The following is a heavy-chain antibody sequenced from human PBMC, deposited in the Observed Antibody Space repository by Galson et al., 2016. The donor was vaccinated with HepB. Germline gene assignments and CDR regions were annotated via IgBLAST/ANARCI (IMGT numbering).Heavy chain of an antibody. V-gene: IGHV4-38-2*02. CDR3: ARVMMVAGMFDY. J-gene: IGHJ4*02. CDR1: GYSISVSYY. CDR2: MYHSGST. Sequence: SETLSLTCTVSGYSISVSYYWGWIRQSPGKGLEWIGNMYHSGSTHYNPSLKTRVTISMDTSKNQFSLKLSSVTAADTAIYYCARVMMVAGMFDYWGQGILVTVS. D-gene: IGHD6-19*01.